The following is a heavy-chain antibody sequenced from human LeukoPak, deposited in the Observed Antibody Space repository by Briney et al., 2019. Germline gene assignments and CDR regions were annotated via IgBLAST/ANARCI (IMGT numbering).Heavy chain of an antibody. CDR1: GGSISSYY. J-gene: IGHJ4*02. CDR2: IYHSGST. D-gene: IGHD2-8*01. Sequence: SETLSLTCTVSGGSISSYYWSWIRQPPGKGLEWIGYIYHSGSTNYNPSLKSRVTISVDTSKNQFSLKLSSVTAADTAVYYCARDRVGMVFWGQGSLVIVSS. CDR3: ARDRVGMVF. V-gene: IGHV4-59*01.